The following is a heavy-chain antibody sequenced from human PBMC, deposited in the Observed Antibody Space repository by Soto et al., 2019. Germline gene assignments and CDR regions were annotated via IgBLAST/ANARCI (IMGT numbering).Heavy chain of an antibody. V-gene: IGHV2-5*02. CDR3: AHKIGLNNWFAP. Sequence: QITLKESGPTLVKPTQTLTLTCTFSGFSPNPSGVGVGWIRQPPGKALEWLALIYWDDDERYSPSLKSRLTISKDTSKNQVVLTMTDMDPVDTATYYCAHKIGLNNWFAPWGQGTLVTVSS. CDR1: GFSPNPSGVG. J-gene: IGHJ5*02. CDR2: IYWDDDE. D-gene: IGHD2-21*01.